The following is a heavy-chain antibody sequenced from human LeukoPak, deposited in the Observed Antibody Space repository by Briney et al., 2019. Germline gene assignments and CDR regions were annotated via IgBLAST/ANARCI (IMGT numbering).Heavy chain of an antibody. CDR3: ARGPYSSGWYRHRAVNWFDP. Sequence: ASVKVSCKASGYTFTSYDINWVRQATGQGLEWMGWMNPNSGNTGYAQKFQGRVTMTRNTSISTAYMELSSLRSEDTAVYYCARGPYSSGWYRHRAVNWFDPWGQGTLVTVSP. V-gene: IGHV1-8*01. J-gene: IGHJ5*02. CDR2: MNPNSGNT. CDR1: GYTFTSYD. D-gene: IGHD6-19*01.